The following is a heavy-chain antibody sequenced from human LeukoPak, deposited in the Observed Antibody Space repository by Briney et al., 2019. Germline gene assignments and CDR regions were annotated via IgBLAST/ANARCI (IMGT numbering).Heavy chain of an antibody. Sequence: GESLKISCKGSGYSFSTYWIGWVRQMPGKGLEWMGIIRPGDSDIRYSPSFQGQVTISADKSISTAYLQWSSLKASDTAMYYCARNSENTNGWYGEFDPWGQGTLVTVSS. CDR3: ARNSENTNGWYGEFDP. V-gene: IGHV5-51*01. CDR1: GYSFSTYW. J-gene: IGHJ5*02. D-gene: IGHD6-19*01. CDR2: IRPGDSDI.